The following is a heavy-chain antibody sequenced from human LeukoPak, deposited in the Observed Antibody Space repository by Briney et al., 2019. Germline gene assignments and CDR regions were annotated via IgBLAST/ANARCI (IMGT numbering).Heavy chain of an antibody. Sequence: GGSLRLSCAASGFTFSRYAMNWVRQAPGKGLEWVSYINTDSSDIHYADSVKGRFTISRDNARNTLYLQLSSLRAEDSGVYYCARDTFQPGLIDSWGQGTLVSVSS. D-gene: IGHD2-2*01. CDR3: ARDTFQPGLIDS. CDR2: INTDSSDI. CDR1: GFTFSRYA. V-gene: IGHV3-21*05. J-gene: IGHJ4*02.